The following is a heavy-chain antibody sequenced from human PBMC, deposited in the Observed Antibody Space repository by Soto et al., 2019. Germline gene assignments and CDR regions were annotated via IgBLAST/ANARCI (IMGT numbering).Heavy chain of an antibody. V-gene: IGHV1-2*02. CDR3: ARGYYDFWSGYPRTDGMDV. CDR2: INPKSGDT. Sequence: ASVKVSCKASGYTFTGYYIHWVRQAPGQGLEWMGCINPKSGDTDYSQKFQGRVTLTRDTSISTVYMEVSSLRSEDTAVYYCARGYYDFWSGYPRTDGMDVWGQGTTVTVSS. D-gene: IGHD3-3*01. CDR1: GYTFTGYY. J-gene: IGHJ6*02.